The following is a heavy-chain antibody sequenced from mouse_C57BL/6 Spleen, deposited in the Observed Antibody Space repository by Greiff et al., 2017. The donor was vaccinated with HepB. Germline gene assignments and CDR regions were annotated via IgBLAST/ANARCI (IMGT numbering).Heavy chain of an antibody. CDR2: IDPSDSYT. Sequence: QVHVKQPGAELVRPGTSVKLSCKASGYTFTSYWMHWVKQRPGQGLEWIGVIDPSDSYTNYNQKFKGKATLTVDTSSSTAYMQLSSLTSEDSAVYYCARSSMVTTVDYWGQGTTLTVSS. D-gene: IGHD2-2*01. J-gene: IGHJ2*01. V-gene: IGHV1-59*01. CDR3: ARSSMVTTVDY. CDR1: GYTFTSYW.